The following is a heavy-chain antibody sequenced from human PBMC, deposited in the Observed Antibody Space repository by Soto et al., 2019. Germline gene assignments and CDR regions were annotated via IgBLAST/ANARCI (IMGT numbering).Heavy chain of an antibody. CDR2: MNPNSGNT. CDR1: GYTFTSYD. V-gene: IGHV1-8*01. Sequence: ASVKVSCKASGYTFTSYDINWVRQATGQGLEWMGWMNPNSGNTGYAQKFQGRVTMTRNTSISTAYMELSSLRSEDTAVYYCARSVYCSGGSCYLDAFDIWGQGTMVTVSS. J-gene: IGHJ3*02. D-gene: IGHD2-15*01. CDR3: ARSVYCSGGSCYLDAFDI.